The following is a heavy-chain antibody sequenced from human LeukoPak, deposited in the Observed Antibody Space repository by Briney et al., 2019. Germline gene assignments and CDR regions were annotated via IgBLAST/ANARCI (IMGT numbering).Heavy chain of an antibody. CDR2: INHSGST. J-gene: IGHJ4*02. Sequence: SETLSLTCAVYGGSFSGYYWSWIRQPPGKGLEWIGEINHSGSTNYNPSLKSRVTISVDTSKNQFSLKLSSVTAADTAVYYCARDGTEQWLVKDYWGQGTLVTVSS. CDR3: ARDGTEQWLVKDY. V-gene: IGHV4-34*01. D-gene: IGHD6-19*01. CDR1: GGSFSGYY.